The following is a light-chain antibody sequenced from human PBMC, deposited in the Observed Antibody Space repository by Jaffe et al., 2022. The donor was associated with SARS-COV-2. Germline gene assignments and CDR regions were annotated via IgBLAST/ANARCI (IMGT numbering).Light chain of an antibody. CDR3: QQDDSYPVT. CDR1: QSISSW. CDR2: KAS. V-gene: IGKV1-5*03. Sequence: DIQMTQSPSTLSASVGDRVTITCRASQSISSWLAWYQQKPGKAPKLLIYKASTLESGVSSRFSGSGSGTEFTLTISSLQPDDLATYYCQQDDSYPVTFGQGTRLEIK. J-gene: IGKJ5*01.